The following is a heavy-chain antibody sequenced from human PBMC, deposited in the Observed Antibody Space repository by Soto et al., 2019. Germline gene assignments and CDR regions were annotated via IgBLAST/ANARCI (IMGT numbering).Heavy chain of an antibody. Sequence: SETRTLTCTVSGGAITSSGSYWCCSRRPPGTGLGWGLAIDYSGRTYYHPSLKRRVNISIDTSKNKFSLKLSSVTAADTAVYYCARRPRVWFGEMGYNYYYGMDVWGQGTTVTVSS. D-gene: IGHD3-10*01. CDR1: GGAITSSGSY. CDR3: ARRPRVWFGEMGYNYYYGMDV. CDR2: IDYSGRT. V-gene: IGHV4-39*01. J-gene: IGHJ6*02.